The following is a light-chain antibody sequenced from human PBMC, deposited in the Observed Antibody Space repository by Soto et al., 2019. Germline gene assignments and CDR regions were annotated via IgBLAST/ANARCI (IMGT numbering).Light chain of an antibody. V-gene: IGKV3-20*01. CDR2: GAS. CDR3: HQYGTLPLT. Sequence: EIVSREDPATRSLSPGDRGTRSCRARQSVSSSLAWYQQKPGQAPRLLIYGASSRATGIPDRFTGSGSEKEFTLTISRLETEDFGIYYCHQYGTLPLTFGEGTKVDIK. J-gene: IGKJ4*01. CDR1: QSVSSS.